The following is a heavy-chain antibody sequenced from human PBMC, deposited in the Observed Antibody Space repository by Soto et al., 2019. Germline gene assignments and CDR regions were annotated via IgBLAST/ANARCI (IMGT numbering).Heavy chain of an antibody. V-gene: IGHV4-39*01. J-gene: IGHJ5*02. Sequence: SETLSLTFTVSGGSISISRYYWGLIRQPPGKGLEWIGRIYSRRRPYYHTPITSRLTTSAHTSKNQSSLQLTHLTAADTDVYYCERHIRLRYLDLNWFDPWGQGTLVTVSS. CDR2: IYSRRRP. CDR1: GGSISISRYY. CDR3: ERHIRLRYLDLNWFDP. D-gene: IGHD3-9*01.